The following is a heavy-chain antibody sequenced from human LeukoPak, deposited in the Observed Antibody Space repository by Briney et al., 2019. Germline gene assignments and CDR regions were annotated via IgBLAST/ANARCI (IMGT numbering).Heavy chain of an antibody. D-gene: IGHD6-6*01. CDR1: GGSFSGYY. CDR2: INHSGST. CDR3: ARCGRGIATRHEVY. Sequence: SETLSLTCAVYGGSFSGYYWSWIRQPPGKGLEWIGEINHSGSTNYNPSLKSRVTISVDTSKNQFSLKLSSVTAADTAVYYCARCGRGIATRHEVYCGQGTLVTVSP. V-gene: IGHV4-34*01. J-gene: IGHJ4*02.